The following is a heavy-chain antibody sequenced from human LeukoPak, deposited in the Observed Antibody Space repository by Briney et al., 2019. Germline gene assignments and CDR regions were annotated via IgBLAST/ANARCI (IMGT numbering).Heavy chain of an antibody. CDR3: ARQYSSGWNFDY. V-gene: IGHV1-2*06. D-gene: IGHD6-19*01. J-gene: IGHJ4*02. CDR2: INPNSGGT. Sequence: GASVKVSCKASGHTFTGYYMHWVRQAPGQGLEWMGRINPNSGGTNYAQKFQGRVTMTRDTSISTAYMELSRLRSDDTAVYYCARQYSSGWNFDYWGQGTLVTVSS. CDR1: GHTFTGYY.